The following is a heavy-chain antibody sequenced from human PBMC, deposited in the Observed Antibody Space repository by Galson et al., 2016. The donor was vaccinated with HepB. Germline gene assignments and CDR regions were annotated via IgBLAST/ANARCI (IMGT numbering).Heavy chain of an antibody. Sequence: PALVKPTQTLILTCTFSGFSLTTSGMSVTWIRQPPGKALEWLARIDWDDDKYYNTPLKTRLSISKDTSKNQVLLIMTNMDPVDTATYYCARTLTRYYDNNGYPLLDYWGQGTLVAVSS. CDR2: IDWDDDK. J-gene: IGHJ4*02. CDR3: ARTLTRYYDNNGYPLLDY. D-gene: IGHD3-22*01. CDR1: GFSLTTSGMS. V-gene: IGHV2-70*11.